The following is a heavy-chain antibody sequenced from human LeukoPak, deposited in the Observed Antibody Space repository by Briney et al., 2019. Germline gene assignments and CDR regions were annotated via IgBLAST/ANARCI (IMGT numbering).Heavy chain of an antibody. CDR1: GYTFTSYG. J-gene: IGHJ4*02. D-gene: IGHD2/OR15-2a*01. CDR3: SRRGRDRYYWR. CDR2: ISAYNGNT. Sequence: PLASVKVSCKASGYTFTSYGISWVRQAPGQGLEWIGWISAYNGNTNYAQKLQGRVTITTDTSTSTAYMQLRSLRSDDTALYYCSRRGRDRYYWRRGTGTPVSV. V-gene: IGHV1-18*01.